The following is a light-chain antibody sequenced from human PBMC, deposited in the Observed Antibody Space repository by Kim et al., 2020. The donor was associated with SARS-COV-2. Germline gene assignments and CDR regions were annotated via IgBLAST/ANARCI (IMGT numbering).Light chain of an antibody. CDR3: QQYDYLPPV. J-gene: IGKJ4*01. CDR2: DAS. Sequence: DIQMIRSPSSLSASVGDRVTITCQASQYITNYLNWYQQKPGKAPKLLIYDASNLETGVPSRFSGGGSGTDFTFTISGLQPEDVATYYCQQYDYLPPVFGGGTKVDIK. V-gene: IGKV1-33*01. CDR1: QYITNY.